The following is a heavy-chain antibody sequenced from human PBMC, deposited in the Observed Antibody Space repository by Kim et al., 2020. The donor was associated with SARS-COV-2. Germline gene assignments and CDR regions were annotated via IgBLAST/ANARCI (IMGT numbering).Heavy chain of an antibody. CDR3: ARRGFGDPPVGFDY. D-gene: IGHD3-10*01. CDR2: IYHSGTT. V-gene: IGHV4-38-2*02. J-gene: IGHJ4*02. CDR1: GYSISSGYY. Sequence: SETLSLTCTVSGYSISSGYYWDWIRQPPGKGLEWIGSIYHSGTTDYNPSLKSRVTISVDTSKNQFSLKLSSVTAADTAVCYCARRGFGDPPVGFDYWGQGTLVTVSS.